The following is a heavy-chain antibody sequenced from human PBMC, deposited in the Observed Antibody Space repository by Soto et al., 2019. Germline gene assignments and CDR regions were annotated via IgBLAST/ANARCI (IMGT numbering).Heavy chain of an antibody. CDR1: GGSISSGGYY. J-gene: IGHJ4*02. D-gene: IGHD6-6*01. CDR2: IYYSGST. V-gene: IGHV4-31*03. Sequence: SETLSLTCTVSGGSISSGGYYWSWIRQHPGKGLEWIGYIYYSGSTYYNPSLKSRVTISVDTSKNQFSLKLSSVTAADTAVYYCARGGPSIAARNFDYWGQGTLVTVSS. CDR3: ARGGPSIAARNFDY.